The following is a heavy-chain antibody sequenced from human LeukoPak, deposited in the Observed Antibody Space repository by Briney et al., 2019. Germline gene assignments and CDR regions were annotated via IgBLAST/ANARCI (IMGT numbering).Heavy chain of an antibody. J-gene: IGHJ4*02. D-gene: IGHD3-10*01. Sequence: GGSLRLSCAASGFTFSSYAMSWVRQAPGKGREWGSTISGSGDTYYADSVKGRFTISRDDSKSTLSLQMNSLRAEDTALYYCAKKYYYGSGTYIFYFDYWGQGTPVTVSS. CDR2: ISGSGDT. CDR1: GFTFSSYA. CDR3: AKKYYYGSGTYIFYFDY. V-gene: IGHV3-23*01.